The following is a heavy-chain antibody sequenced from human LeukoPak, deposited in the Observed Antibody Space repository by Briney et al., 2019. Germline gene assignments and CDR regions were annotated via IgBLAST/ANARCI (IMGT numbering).Heavy chain of an antibody. D-gene: IGHD1-26*01. CDR1: GYTFSSYD. J-gene: IGHJ6*03. Sequence: ASVKVSCKASGYTFSSYDINWVRQATGQGLEWMGWMNPNSGNTGYAQKFQGRVTMTRNTSISTAYMELSSLRSEDTAVYYCARGNKLRGGYYYYMDVWGKGTTVTVSS. CDR3: ARGNKLRGGYYYYMDV. CDR2: MNPNSGNT. V-gene: IGHV1-8*01.